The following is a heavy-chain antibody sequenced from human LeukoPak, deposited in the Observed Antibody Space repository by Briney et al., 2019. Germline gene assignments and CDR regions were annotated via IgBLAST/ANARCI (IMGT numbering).Heavy chain of an antibody. Sequence: GESLKISCKGSGYIFTSYWIGLVRQIPGKGLEWMWIIYPGDSDTRSSPSFQGQVTIPAEKSISTAYLKWRSLKASDTAMYYCARQSAARLNWFDPWGQGTLVNVYS. J-gene: IGHJ5*02. CDR1: GYIFTSYW. CDR2: IYPGDSDT. V-gene: IGHV5-51*01. D-gene: IGHD6-6*01. CDR3: ARQSAARLNWFDP.